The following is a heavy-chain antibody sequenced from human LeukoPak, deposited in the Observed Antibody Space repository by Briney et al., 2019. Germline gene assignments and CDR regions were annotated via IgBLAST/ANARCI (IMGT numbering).Heavy chain of an antibody. CDR2: INSDGSST. V-gene: IGHV3-74*01. Sequence: GGSLRLSCAASGFTFSSYWMHWVRQAPGKGLVWVSRINSDGSSTSYADSVKGRFTISRDNAKNTLHLQMNSLRAEDTAVYYCASRGYDILTGYPALFDYWGQGTLVTVSS. J-gene: IGHJ4*02. CDR3: ASRGYDILTGYPALFDY. D-gene: IGHD3-9*01. CDR1: GFTFSSYW.